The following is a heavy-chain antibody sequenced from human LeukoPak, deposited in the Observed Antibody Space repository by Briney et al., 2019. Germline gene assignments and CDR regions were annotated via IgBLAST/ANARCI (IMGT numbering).Heavy chain of an antibody. J-gene: IGHJ4*02. CDR1: GFTFSSYW. Sequence: GGSLRLSCAASGFTFSSYWMHWVRQAPGKGLVWVSRINSDGSSTSYADSVKGRFTISRDNAKNTLYLQMNSLRAEDTAVYYCARAPIYYGSGGYVDYWGQGTLVTVSS. D-gene: IGHD3-10*01. V-gene: IGHV3-74*01. CDR2: INSDGSST. CDR3: ARAPIYYGSGGYVDY.